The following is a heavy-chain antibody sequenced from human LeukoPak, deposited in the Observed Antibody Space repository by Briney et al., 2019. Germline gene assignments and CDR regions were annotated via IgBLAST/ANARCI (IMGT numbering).Heavy chain of an antibody. V-gene: IGHV4-34*01. CDR1: GGSFSGYY. Sequence: SETLSLTCAVYGGSFSGYYWSWIRQPPGKGLEWIGEINHSGSTNYNPSLKSRVTISVDTSKNQFSLKLSSVTAADTAVYYCARDLGRWLRHDAFDIWGQGTMVTVSS. CDR2: INHSGST. D-gene: IGHD5-24*01. J-gene: IGHJ3*02. CDR3: ARDLGRWLRHDAFDI.